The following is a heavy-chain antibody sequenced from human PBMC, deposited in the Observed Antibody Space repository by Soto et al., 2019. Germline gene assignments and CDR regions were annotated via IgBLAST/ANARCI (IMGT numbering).Heavy chain of an antibody. J-gene: IGHJ4*02. D-gene: IGHD6-13*01. CDR3: ARFFIAAAGTPYFDY. V-gene: IGHV4-39*01. Sequence: PSETLSLTCTVSGGSISSSSYYWGWIRQPPGKGLEWIGSIYYSGSTYYNPSLKSRVTISVDTSKNQFSLKLSSVTAADTAVYYCARFFIAAAGTPYFDYWGQGTLVTVS. CDR1: GGSISSSSYY. CDR2: IYYSGST.